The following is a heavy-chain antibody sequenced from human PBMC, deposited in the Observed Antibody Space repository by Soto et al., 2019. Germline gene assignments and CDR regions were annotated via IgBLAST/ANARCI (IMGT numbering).Heavy chain of an antibody. CDR1: GFTFSSYS. Sequence: EVQLVESGGGLVKPGESLRLSCAASGFTFSSYSMNWVRQAPGKGLEWVSSISSSSSYIYYADSMKGRFTISRDNAKNSLYLQMNSLRAEDTAVYYCARDHYYYGMDVWGQGTTVTVSS. V-gene: IGHV3-21*01. J-gene: IGHJ6*02. CDR2: ISSSSSYI. CDR3: ARDHYYYGMDV.